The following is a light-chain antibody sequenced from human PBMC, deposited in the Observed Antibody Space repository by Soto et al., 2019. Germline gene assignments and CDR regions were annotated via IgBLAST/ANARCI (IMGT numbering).Light chain of an antibody. CDR2: GAS. Sequence: EIVLTQSPCTLSLYTGERATLSFRASQSVSSSYLAWYQQKPGQAPRLLIYGASSRATGIPDRFSGSGSGTDFTLTISRLEPEDFAVYYCQQYGSSPVTFGQGTKVDI. CDR1: QSVSSSY. V-gene: IGKV3-20*01. CDR3: QQYGSSPVT. J-gene: IGKJ1*01.